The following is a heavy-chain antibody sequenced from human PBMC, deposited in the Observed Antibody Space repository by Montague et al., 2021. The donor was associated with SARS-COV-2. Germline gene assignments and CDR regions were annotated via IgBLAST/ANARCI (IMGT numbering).Heavy chain of an antibody. D-gene: IGHD3-22*01. Sequence: SETLSLTCTVSGGSISSYYWSWLRQPPGKGLEWIGYIYYSGSTNYNPSLKSRVTISVDTSKNQFSLKLSSVTAADTAVYYCAREVRYYYDSSGPGAFDIWGQGTMVTVSS. CDR1: GGSISSYY. V-gene: IGHV4-59*01. J-gene: IGHJ3*02. CDR2: IYYSGST. CDR3: AREVRYYYDSSGPGAFDI.